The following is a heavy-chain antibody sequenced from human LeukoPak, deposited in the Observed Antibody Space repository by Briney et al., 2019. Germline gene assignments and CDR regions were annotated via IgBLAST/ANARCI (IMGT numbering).Heavy chain of an antibody. CDR2: ISYDGTNK. J-gene: IGHJ3*02. V-gene: IGHV3-30-3*01. CDR1: GFTFSSYA. CDR3: ARDDPYSSGWYIVFDI. D-gene: IGHD6-19*01. Sequence: PGGSLRLSCAASGFTFSSYAMSWVRQAPGKGLEWVAIISYDGTNKYYADSVKGRFTISRDNSKNTLYLQMNSLRAEDTAVYYCARDDPYSSGWYIVFDIWGQGTMVTVSS.